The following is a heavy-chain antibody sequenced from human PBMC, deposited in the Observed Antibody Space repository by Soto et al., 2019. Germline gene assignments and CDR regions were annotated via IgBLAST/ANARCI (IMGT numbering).Heavy chain of an antibody. CDR1: SGSISDYY. J-gene: IGHJ3*02. CDR2: IYSSGST. D-gene: IGHD2-21*02. CDR3: ARLLFVTHDLDI. Sequence: QVQLQESGPGLVKPSETLSLTCTVSSGSISDYYWSWIRQPPGKGLEWIGYIYSSGSTNYNPSLKSRVTISVDTSKNQFSLKLSSVTAADTAVYYCARLLFVTHDLDIWGQGTMVTVSS. V-gene: IGHV4-59*08.